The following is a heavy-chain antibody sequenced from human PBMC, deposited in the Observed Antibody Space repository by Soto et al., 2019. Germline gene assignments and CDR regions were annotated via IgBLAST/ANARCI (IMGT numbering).Heavy chain of an antibody. D-gene: IGHD6-13*01. CDR1: GYTFTSYG. Sequence: PSVKVSCKASGYTFTSYGISWVRQAPGQGLEWMGRVIPIFDVTSYAQRFQGRVTITADKSTTTAYMELSSLRSEDTAVYYCARDRDNSNWPNFDYWG. CDR3: ARDRDNSNWPNFDY. CDR2: VIPIFDVT. J-gene: IGHJ4*01. V-gene: IGHV1-69*04.